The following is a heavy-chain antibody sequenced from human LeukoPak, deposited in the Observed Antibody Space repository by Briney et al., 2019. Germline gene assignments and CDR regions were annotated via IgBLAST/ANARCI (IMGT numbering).Heavy chain of an antibody. V-gene: IGHV1-69*01. Sequence: SVKVSCKASGGTFSSYAISWVRQAPGQGLEWMGGIIPIFGTANYAQKFQGRVTITADESKSTAYMELSSLRSEDTAVYYCARERDYYDSSGFSDYWGQGTLVTVSS. D-gene: IGHD3-22*01. CDR2: IIPIFGTA. J-gene: IGHJ4*02. CDR1: GGTFSSYA. CDR3: ARERDYYDSSGFSDY.